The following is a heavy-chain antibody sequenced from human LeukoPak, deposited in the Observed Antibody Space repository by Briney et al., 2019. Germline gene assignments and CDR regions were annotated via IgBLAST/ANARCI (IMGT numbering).Heavy chain of an antibody. CDR3: AKTRTEMAATPDDC. V-gene: IGHV3-23*01. J-gene: IGHJ4*02. CDR1: GFTFSSYA. Sequence: PGGSLRLSCAASGFTFSSYAMSWVRQAPGKGLGWVSTISGRGANTNYADSVKGRFTISRDNSKNTLYLQMNSLRAEDTAVYYCAKTRTEMAATPDDCWGQGALVTVSS. CDR2: ISGRGANT. D-gene: IGHD5-24*01.